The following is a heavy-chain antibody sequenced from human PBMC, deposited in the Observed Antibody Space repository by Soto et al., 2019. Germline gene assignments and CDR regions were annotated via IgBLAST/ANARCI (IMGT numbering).Heavy chain of an antibody. V-gene: IGHV1-69*06. CDR2: IIPIFGTA. Sequence: QVQLVQSGAEVKKPGSSVKVSCKASGGTFSSYAISWVRQAPGQGLEWMGGIIPIFGTANYAQKFQGRVTITADKSTSTAYMELSSLRSEDTAVYYCAREGCTNGVCYHYYYYGMDVWGQGTMVTVSS. D-gene: IGHD2-8*01. J-gene: IGHJ6*02. CDR3: AREGCTNGVCYHYYYYGMDV. CDR1: GGTFSSYA.